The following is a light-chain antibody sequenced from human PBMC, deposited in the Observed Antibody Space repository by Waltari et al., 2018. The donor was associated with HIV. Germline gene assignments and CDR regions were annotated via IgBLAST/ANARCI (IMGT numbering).Light chain of an antibody. Sequence: QSVLTQPPSVSGAPGQRVTISCTGSSSNIGAAYHLTWYQHLPGTAPKLLIYGNNNRPSGVPDRFSGSKSGTSASLAITGLQAEDEADYYCQSYDSSLRGYVFGTGTKVTVL. V-gene: IGLV1-40*01. CDR2: GNN. CDR3: QSYDSSLRGYV. CDR1: SSNIGAAYH. J-gene: IGLJ1*01.